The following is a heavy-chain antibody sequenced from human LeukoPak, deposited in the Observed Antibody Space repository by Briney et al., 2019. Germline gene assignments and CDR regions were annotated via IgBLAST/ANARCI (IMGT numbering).Heavy chain of an antibody. D-gene: IGHD4-17*01. CDR1: GYTFTSYG. V-gene: IGHV1-18*01. CDR3: ARDRPDYGDYGDY. J-gene: IGHJ4*02. Sequence: GASVKVSCKASGYTFTSYGISWVRQAPGQGLEWMGWISAYNGNTNYAQQLQGRVTLTTDTSTSTAYMELRSLRSDDTAMSYCARDRPDYGDYGDYWGQGTPVTVSS. CDR2: ISAYNGNT.